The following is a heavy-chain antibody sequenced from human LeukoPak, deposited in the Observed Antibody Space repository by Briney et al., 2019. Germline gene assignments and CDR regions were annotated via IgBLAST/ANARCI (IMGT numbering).Heavy chain of an antibody. J-gene: IGHJ5*02. CDR2: INPSGGST. D-gene: IGHD1-26*01. V-gene: IGHV1-46*01. CDR3: AKDNSVGDIAWWFDP. Sequence: ASVKVSCKASGYTFTSYYMHWVRQAPGQGLEWMGIINPSGGSTSYAQKFQGRVTMTRDMSTSTVYMELSSLRSEDTAVYYCAKDNSVGDIAWWFDPWGQGTLVTVSS. CDR1: GYTFTSYY.